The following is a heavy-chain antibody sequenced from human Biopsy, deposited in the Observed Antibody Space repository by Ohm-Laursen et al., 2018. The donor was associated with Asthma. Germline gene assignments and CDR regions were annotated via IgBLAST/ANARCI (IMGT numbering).Heavy chain of an antibody. J-gene: IGHJ6*02. CDR2: IYYSGTT. CDR3: VRGSSSWHHGPFHYYYGLDV. Sequence: GTLSLTCSLSSGSGGYMRSGNYYWGWIRQPPGKGLEWIGSIYYSGTTYYNPSLESRVTVSANTSKNQFSRKLTSVTAADTAVYYCVRGSSSWHHGPFHYYYGLDVWGQGTTATVSS. CDR1: SGSGGYMRSGNYY. D-gene: IGHD6-13*01. V-gene: IGHV4-39*01.